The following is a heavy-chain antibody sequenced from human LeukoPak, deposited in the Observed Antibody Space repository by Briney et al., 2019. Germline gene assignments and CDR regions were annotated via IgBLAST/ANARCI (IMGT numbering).Heavy chain of an antibody. D-gene: IGHD2-15*01. J-gene: IGHJ3*02. CDR1: GFTFSSYA. CDR3: AKDRAVVVVADAFDI. Sequence: PGGSLRLSCAASGFTFSSYAMSWVRQAPGKGLEWVSAISGSGGSTYYADSVKVRFTISRDNSKNTLYLQMNSLRAEDTAVYYCAKDRAVVVVADAFDIWGQGTMVTVSS. V-gene: IGHV3-23*01. CDR2: ISGSGGST.